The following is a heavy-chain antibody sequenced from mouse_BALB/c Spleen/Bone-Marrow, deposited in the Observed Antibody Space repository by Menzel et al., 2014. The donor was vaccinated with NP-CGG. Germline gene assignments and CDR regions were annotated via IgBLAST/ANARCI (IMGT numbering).Heavy chain of an antibody. J-gene: IGHJ4*01. CDR2: IWGDGRT. CDR3: ARHYGSNYYAMDY. CDR1: GFSLTGYG. V-gene: IGHV2-6-7*01. D-gene: IGHD1-1*01. Sequence: VKLVESGPGLVAPSQSLSITCTVSGFSLTGYGVNWVRPPPGKGLEWLGMIWGDGRTDYNSALKSRLSISKDNSKSQVFLKMNSLQTDDTARYYCARHYGSNYYAMDYWGQGTSVTVSS.